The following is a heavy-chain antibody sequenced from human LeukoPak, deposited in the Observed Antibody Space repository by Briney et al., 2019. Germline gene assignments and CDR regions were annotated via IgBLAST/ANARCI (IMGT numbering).Heavy chain of an antibody. CDR3: ARRGTSRSSYYFDY. CDR2: ISSSSSYI. J-gene: IGHJ4*02. Sequence: GGSLRLSCAASGFMFSTYSMNWARQAPGKGLGWVSSISSSSSYIYYADSVKGRFTVSRDNGKNSLYLQMNSLRAEDTAVYYCARRGTSRSSYYFDYWGQGTLVTVSS. CDR1: GFMFSTYS. V-gene: IGHV3-21*01.